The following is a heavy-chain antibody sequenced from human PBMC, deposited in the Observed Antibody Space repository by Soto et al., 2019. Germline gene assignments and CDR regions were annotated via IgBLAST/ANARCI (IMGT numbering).Heavy chain of an antibody. CDR3: ARWGTTGGLDV. D-gene: IGHD3-16*01. CDR1: GFTFRSYV. J-gene: IGHJ1*01. CDR2: TSYDGSGK. V-gene: IGHV3-30*19. Sequence: QVHVVESGGGVVQPGTSLRLSCVGSGFTFRSYVIHWVRQAPGKGLEWVALTSYDGSGKYYGDSVRGRFTISRDNSRNTVDLQMDSLRLEDTALYYCARWGTTGGLDVWGQGTLVFVSS.